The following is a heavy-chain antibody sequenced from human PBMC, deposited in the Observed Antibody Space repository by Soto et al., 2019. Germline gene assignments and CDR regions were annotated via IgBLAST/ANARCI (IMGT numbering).Heavy chain of an antibody. D-gene: IGHD3-22*01. J-gene: IGHJ4*02. CDR1: GFTVSSNY. V-gene: IGHV3-53*01. Sequence: EVQLVESGGGLIQPGGSLRLSCAASGFTVSSNYMSWVRQAPGKGLEWVSVIYSGGSTYYADSVKGRFTISRDDSKNTLYLQMNSLRAEDTAVYYCVCSPDSSGYYYWGQGTLVTVSS. CDR3: VCSPDSSGYYY. CDR2: IYSGGST.